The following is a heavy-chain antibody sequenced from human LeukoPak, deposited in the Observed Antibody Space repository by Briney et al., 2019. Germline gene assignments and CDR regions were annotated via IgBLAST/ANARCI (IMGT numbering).Heavy chain of an antibody. CDR2: IYSGGTT. D-gene: IGHD3-22*01. CDR3: ARAGGNYYDSRGLAFDI. CDR1: GFTVSSNY. V-gene: IGHV3-66*02. J-gene: IGHJ3*02. Sequence: PGGSLRLSCAASGFTVSSNYMSWVRQAPGKGLEWVSVIYSGGTTYYADSVKGRFTISRDNSKNTLYLQMNSLRAEDTAVYYCARAGGNYYDSRGLAFDIWGQGTVVTVSS.